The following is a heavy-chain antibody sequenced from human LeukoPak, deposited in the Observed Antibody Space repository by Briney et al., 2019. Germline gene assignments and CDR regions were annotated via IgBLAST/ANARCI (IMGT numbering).Heavy chain of an antibody. CDR2: ISSSGNTI. V-gene: IGHV3-11*04. J-gene: IGHJ3*02. Sequence: GGSLRLSCAGSGFTFSDFYMGWIRQAPGKGLEWVSYISSSGNTIYYTDSVKGRFTISRDNSKNTLYLNMNSLRAEDTGVYYCAKEGTTVTTVAYDIWGQGTMVTVSA. D-gene: IGHD4-11*01. CDR1: GFTFSDFY. CDR3: AKEGTTVTTVAYDI.